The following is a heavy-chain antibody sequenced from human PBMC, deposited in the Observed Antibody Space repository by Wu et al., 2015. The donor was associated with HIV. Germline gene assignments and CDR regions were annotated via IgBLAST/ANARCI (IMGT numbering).Heavy chain of an antibody. V-gene: IGHV1-18*01. Sequence: QVQLVQSGAEVKKPGSSVKVSCKVSGGTFSSYAINWVRQAPGQGLEWMGWISPYNGNTNYAQKLQGRVTMTTDTSTSTAYMELRSLRSDDTAVYYCARYYGSGNYYNGGGFLVYWGQGTLVTVSS. D-gene: IGHD3-10*01. CDR1: GGTFSSYA. J-gene: IGHJ1*01. CDR2: ISPYNGNT. CDR3: ARYYGSGNYYNGGGFLVY.